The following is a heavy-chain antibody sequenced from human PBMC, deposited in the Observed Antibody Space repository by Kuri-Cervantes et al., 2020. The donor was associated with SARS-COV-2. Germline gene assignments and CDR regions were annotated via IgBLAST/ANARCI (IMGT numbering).Heavy chain of an antibody. V-gene: IGHV4-34*01. D-gene: IGHD2-2*01. J-gene: IGHJ6*02. Sequence: GSLRLSCAVYGGSFSGYYWSWIRQPPGKGLEWIGEINHSGSTNYNPSLKSRVTISVDTSKNQFSLKLSSVTAADTAVYYCAREKVVVVPAARYYYYGMDVWGQGTTVTVSS. CDR2: INHSGST. CDR1: GGSFSGYY. CDR3: AREKVVVVPAARYYYYGMDV.